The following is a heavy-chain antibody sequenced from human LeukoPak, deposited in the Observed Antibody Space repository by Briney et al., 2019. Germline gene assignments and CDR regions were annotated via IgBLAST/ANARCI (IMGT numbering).Heavy chain of an antibody. CDR3: ARGVVTIPSGYYYYMDV. V-gene: IGHV1-69*05. CDR2: IIPIFGTA. CDR1: GGTFSSYA. J-gene: IGHJ6*03. D-gene: IGHD4-11*01. Sequence: ASVKVSCKASGGTFSSYAISWVRQAPGQGLEWMGGIIPIFGTANYAQKFQGRVTITTDESTSTAYMELSSLRSEDTAVYYCARGVVTIPSGYYYYMDVWGKGTTVTVSS.